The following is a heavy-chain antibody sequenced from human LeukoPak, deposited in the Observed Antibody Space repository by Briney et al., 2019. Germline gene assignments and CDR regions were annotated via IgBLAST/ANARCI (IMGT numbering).Heavy chain of an antibody. V-gene: IGHV3-23*01. CDR3: AKESPYTSPRDYYFDY. CDR2: ISSTGGAT. J-gene: IGHJ4*01. Sequence: GGSLRLSCAASGFSFNDAWMNWVRQAPGKGLEWVSAISSTGGATYYADSVKGRFAISRDNSRDSVDLQMNSLRADDTAVYYCAKESPYTSPRDYYFDYWGQGALVTVSS. D-gene: IGHD5-18*01. CDR1: GFSFNDAW.